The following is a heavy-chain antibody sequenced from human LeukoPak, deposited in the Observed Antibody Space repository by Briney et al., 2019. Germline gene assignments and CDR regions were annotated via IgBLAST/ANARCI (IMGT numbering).Heavy chain of an antibody. D-gene: IGHD3-3*01. CDR2: ITGTGDSA. J-gene: IGHJ4*02. CDR1: GFTFSSYA. Sequence: GGSLRLACAASGFTFSSYAISWVRQAPGKGLEWVSAITGTGDSAYYAGSVKGRFTISRDNSKNTVFLQMSSLRAEDTAVYYCATDRGWRTSGYYLYYFEYWGQGTLVTFSS. CDR3: ATDRGWRTSGYYLYYFEY. V-gene: IGHV3-23*01.